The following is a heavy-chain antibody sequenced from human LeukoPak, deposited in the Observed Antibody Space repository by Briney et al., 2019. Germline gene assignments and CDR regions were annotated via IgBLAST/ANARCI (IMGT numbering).Heavy chain of an antibody. V-gene: IGHV3-30-3*01. CDR3: ARERVAVAGYYFDY. D-gene: IGHD6-19*01. Sequence: GGSLRLSCAAYGSTFGSYAMHWDGQAQGKELEWVAVISNDGRNKSYAHSVKGRFTISRDNSKNTLYLQMNSLRAEDTAVYYCARERVAVAGYYFDYWGQGTLVTVSS. J-gene: IGHJ4*02. CDR1: GSTFGSYA. CDR2: ISNDGRNK.